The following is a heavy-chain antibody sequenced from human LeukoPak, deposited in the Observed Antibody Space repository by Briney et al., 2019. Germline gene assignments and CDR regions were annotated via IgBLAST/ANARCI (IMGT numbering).Heavy chain of an antibody. CDR3: ARTYYYDSSGYPFDY. V-gene: IGHV1-46*01. CDR1: GYTFTTYY. Sequence: GASVKVSCKASGYTFTTYYMHWVRQAPGLGLEWMGIINPSGGSTSYAQKFQGRVTMTRDTSTSTVYMELSSLRSEDSAVYYCARTYYYDSSGYPFDYWGQGTLVTVSS. J-gene: IGHJ4*02. CDR2: INPSGGST. D-gene: IGHD3-22*01.